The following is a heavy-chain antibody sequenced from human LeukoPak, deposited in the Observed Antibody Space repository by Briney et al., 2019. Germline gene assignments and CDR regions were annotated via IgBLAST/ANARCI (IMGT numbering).Heavy chain of an antibody. CDR3: AKAPYRYCSSTSCSEDY. CDR2: ISYDGSNK. D-gene: IGHD2-2*01. CDR1: GFTFSIYG. Sequence: GGSLRLSCAASGFTFSIYGMHWVRQAPGKGLEWVAVISYDGSNKYYADSVKGRFTISRDNSKNTLYLQMNSLRAEDTAVYYCAKAPYRYCSSTSCSEDYWGQGTLVTVSS. J-gene: IGHJ4*02. V-gene: IGHV3-30*18.